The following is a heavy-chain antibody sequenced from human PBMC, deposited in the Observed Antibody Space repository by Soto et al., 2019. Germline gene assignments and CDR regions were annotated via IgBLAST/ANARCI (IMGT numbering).Heavy chain of an antibody. D-gene: IGHD3-22*01. V-gene: IGHV3-33*08. Sequence: GGSLRLSCAASGFTFSNYAMTWVRQAPGKGLEWVAVIWYDGSNKYYADSVKGRFTISRDNSKNTLYLQMNSLRAEDTAVYYCARGLGDYYDSSGYYRAGSQTSNWGQGTLVTVSS. J-gene: IGHJ4*02. CDR3: ARGLGDYYDSSGYYRAGSQTSN. CDR1: GFTFSNYA. CDR2: IWYDGSNK.